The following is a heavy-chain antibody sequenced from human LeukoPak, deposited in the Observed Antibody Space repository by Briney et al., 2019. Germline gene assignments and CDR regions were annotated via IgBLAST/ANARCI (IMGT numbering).Heavy chain of an antibody. D-gene: IGHD2-15*01. CDR2: IYPGDSDT. V-gene: IGHV5-51*01. CDR1: GYSFTSSW. Sequence: KVSCKGSGYSFTSSWIGWVRQMPGKGLEWMGIIYPGDSDTRYSPSFQGQVAISADKSITTAYLQWSSLKASDTAMYYCARGYCSGGTCRYVTKYFDYWGQGTLVTVSS. CDR3: ARGYCSGGTCRYVTKYFDY. J-gene: IGHJ4*02.